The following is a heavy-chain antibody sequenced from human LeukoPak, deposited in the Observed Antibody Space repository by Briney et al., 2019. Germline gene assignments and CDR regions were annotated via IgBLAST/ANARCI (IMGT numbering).Heavy chain of an antibody. CDR3: ARHRGTVTLDY. CDR1: GGSISSYY. V-gene: IGHV4-59*08. J-gene: IGHJ4*02. D-gene: IGHD4-17*01. CDR2: IYYSGST. Sequence: SETLSLTCTVSGGSISSYYWSWIRQPPGKGLEWIGYIYYSGSTNYNPSLKSRVTISVDTSKNQFSLKLSSVTAADTAVYYCARHRGTVTLDYWGQGTLVTVSS.